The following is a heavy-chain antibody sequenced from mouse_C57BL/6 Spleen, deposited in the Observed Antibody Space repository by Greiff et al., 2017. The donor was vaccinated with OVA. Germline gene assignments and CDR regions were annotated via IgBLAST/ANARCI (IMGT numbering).Heavy chain of an antibody. CDR3: ARDQNYYGSSYGYFDV. CDR2: INYDGSST. D-gene: IGHD1-1*01. CDR1: GFTFSDYY. J-gene: IGHJ1*03. V-gene: IGHV5-16*01. Sequence: EVKLVESEGGLVQPGSSMKLSCTASGFTFSDYYMAWVRQVPEKGLEWVANINYDGSSTYYLDSLKSRFIISRGNAKNILYLQMSSLKSEDTATYYCARDQNYYGSSYGYFDVWGTGTTVTVSS.